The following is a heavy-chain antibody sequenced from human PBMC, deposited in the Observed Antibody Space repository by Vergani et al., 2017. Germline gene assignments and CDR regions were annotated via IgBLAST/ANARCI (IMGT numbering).Heavy chain of an antibody. CDR3: ARQGYNYNNWFDP. V-gene: IGHV5-51*01. D-gene: IGHD1-1*01. Sequence: EVQLVQSGAEVKKPGESLKISCKGSGYSFTSYWIGWVRQMPGKGLEWMGFIYPGDPDTRYSPSFQGQVTLSADKSISTAYLQWSSLKASDTAMYYCARQGYNYNNWFDPWGQGTLVTVSS. CDR1: GYSFTSYW. CDR2: IYPGDPDT. J-gene: IGHJ5*02.